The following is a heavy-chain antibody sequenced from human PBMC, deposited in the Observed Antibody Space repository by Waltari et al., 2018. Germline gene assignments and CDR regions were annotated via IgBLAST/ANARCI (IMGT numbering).Heavy chain of an antibody. CDR3: AKRWAIYYFEY. CDR2: ITGSGDT. D-gene: IGHD3-9*01. Sequence: EVQLVESGGGLVQPGGSLRLSCAASGFTFKNFAMSWVRQAPGKGLEWVSTITGSGDTFYADSVKGRFATSRDNDKNTLSLQMNSLRAEDTAVYYCAKRWAIYYFEYWGQGNLVTVSS. J-gene: IGHJ4*02. CDR1: GFTFKNFA. V-gene: IGHV3-23*04.